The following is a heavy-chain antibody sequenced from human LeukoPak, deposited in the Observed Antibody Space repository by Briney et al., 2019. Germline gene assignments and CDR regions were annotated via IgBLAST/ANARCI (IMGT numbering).Heavy chain of an antibody. CDR2: ITLGGSP. Sequence: KPSETLSLTCSVSGASFSGVYWTWIRQSPGKGLEWIGEITLGGSPNYNPSLRRRVTISLDTSNKQFSLSLPSVTAADTSVYYCARSAAADSFSTLVRRVYWFDPWGQGTQVTVSS. J-gene: IGHJ5*02. V-gene: IGHV4-34*01. CDR3: ARSAAADSFSTLVRRVYWFDP. CDR1: GASFSGVY. D-gene: IGHD6-13*01.